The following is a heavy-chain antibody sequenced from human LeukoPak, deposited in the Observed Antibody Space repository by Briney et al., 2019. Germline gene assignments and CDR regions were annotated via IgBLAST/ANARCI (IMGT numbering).Heavy chain of an antibody. J-gene: IGHJ4*02. V-gene: IGHV4-59*01. D-gene: IGHD5-24*01. CDR1: GGSISTYY. CDR3: ARGERRDGYTFAY. CDR2: VYYSGTT. Sequence: SETLSLTCTVSGGSISTYYWSWIRQPPGKGLEWIGYVYYSGTTNYNPSLKSRVTISLDTSKNQFSLMLSSVTAADTAVYFCARGERRDGYTFAYWGQGTLVTVPS.